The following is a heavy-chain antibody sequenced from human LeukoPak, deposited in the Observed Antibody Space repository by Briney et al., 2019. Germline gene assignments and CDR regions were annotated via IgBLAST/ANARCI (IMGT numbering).Heavy chain of an antibody. J-gene: IGHJ4*02. CDR1: GGSVSSCSYY. CDR3: ATLPAAIIPYLDY. D-gene: IGHD2-2*01. CDR2: IYYSGST. V-gene: IGHV4-61*01. Sequence: SETLSLTCTVPGGSVSSCSYYWIWLRQPPGKGLEWIGYIYYSGSTNHTPPLKTRVTISVDTSKNQFSLKLSSVTAADAAVYYCATLPAAIIPYLDYWGQGTLVTVSS.